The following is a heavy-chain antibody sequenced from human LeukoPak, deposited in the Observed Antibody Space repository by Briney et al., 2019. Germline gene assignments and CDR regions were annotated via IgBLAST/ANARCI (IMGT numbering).Heavy chain of an antibody. D-gene: IGHD3-22*01. J-gene: IGHJ4*02. V-gene: IGHV3-9*01. CDR2: ISWNSGSI. Sequence: GGSLRLSCAASGFTFDGYGMHWVRQAPGKGMEWVSGISWNSGSIGYADSVKGRFTISRDNAKNSLYLQMNSLRAEDTALYYCASGRSYDSSGLDYWGQGTLVTVSS. CDR3: ASGRSYDSSGLDY. CDR1: GFTFDGYG.